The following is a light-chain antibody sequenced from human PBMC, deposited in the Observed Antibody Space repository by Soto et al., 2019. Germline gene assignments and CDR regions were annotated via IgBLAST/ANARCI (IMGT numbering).Light chain of an antibody. CDR3: QQRSNWPPVT. Sequence: EIVFTQSPATLSVSPGARATLSCRASQSVSANLAWYQHKPGQAPTLLIYGASTRATGIPARFSGSGSGTDFTLTISSLEPEDLVVYYCQQRSNWPPVTFGRGTKVDIK. J-gene: IGKJ4*01. CDR1: QSVSAN. V-gene: IGKV3-11*01. CDR2: GAS.